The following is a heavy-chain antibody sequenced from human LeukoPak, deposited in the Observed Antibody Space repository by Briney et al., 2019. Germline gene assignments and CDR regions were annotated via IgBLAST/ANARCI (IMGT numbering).Heavy chain of an antibody. Sequence: GGSLRLSCAASGFTFSSYSMNWVRQAPGKGLEWVSSISSSSSYIYYADSVKGRFTISRDNAKNSLYLQMNSLRAEDTAVYYCARAGSGWAYFDYWGQGTLVTVSS. CDR3: ARAGSGWAYFDY. D-gene: IGHD6-19*01. CDR1: GFTFSSYS. CDR2: ISSSSSYI. V-gene: IGHV3-21*01. J-gene: IGHJ4*02.